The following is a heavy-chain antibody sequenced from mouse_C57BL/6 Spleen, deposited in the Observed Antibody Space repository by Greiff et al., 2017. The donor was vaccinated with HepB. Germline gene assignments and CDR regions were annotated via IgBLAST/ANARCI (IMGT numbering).Heavy chain of an antibody. J-gene: IGHJ3*01. Sequence: VQLQQSGPELVKPGASVKISCKASGYTFTDYYMNWVKQSHGKSLEWIGDINPNNGGTSYNQKFKGKATLTVDKSSSTAYMELRSLTSEDSAVYYCARMGDMGPFAYWGQGTLVTVSA. CDR3: ARMGDMGPFAY. D-gene: IGHD1-1*02. CDR2: INPNNGGT. V-gene: IGHV1-26*01. CDR1: GYTFTDYY.